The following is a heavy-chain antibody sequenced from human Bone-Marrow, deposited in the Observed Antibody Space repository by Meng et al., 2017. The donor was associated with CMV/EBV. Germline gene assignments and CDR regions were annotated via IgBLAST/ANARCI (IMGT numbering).Heavy chain of an antibody. J-gene: IGHJ4*02. D-gene: IGHD1-26*01. CDR1: GFTFDDYG. V-gene: IGHV3-20*04. CDR2: INWNGGST. Sequence: GESLKISCAASGFTFDDYGMSWVRQAPGKGLEWVSGINWNGGSTGYADSVKGRFTISRDNAKNSLYLQMNSLRAEDTAVYYCARGAPDNGGGYYFDYWGQETLVTVSS. CDR3: ARGAPDNGGGYYFDY.